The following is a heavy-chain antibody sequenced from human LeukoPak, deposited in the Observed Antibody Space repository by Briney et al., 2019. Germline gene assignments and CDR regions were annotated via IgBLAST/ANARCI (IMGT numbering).Heavy chain of an antibody. CDR3: ARVVVAATRGNYYYYYYMDV. J-gene: IGHJ6*03. CDR1: GDSISSDTYY. CDR2: IYYSGST. D-gene: IGHD2-15*01. Sequence: SETLSLTCTVSGDSISSDTYYWGWIRQPPGKGLEWIGSIYYSGSTNYNPSLKSRVTISVDTSKNQFSLKLSSVTAADTAVYYCARVVVAATRGNYYYYYYMDVWGKGTTVTVSS. V-gene: IGHV4-39*07.